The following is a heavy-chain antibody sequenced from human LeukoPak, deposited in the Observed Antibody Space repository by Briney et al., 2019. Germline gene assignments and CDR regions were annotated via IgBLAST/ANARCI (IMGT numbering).Heavy chain of an antibody. D-gene: IGHD6-19*01. CDR2: IRSKANSYAT. CDR3: TRPAGTEHS. Sequence: GGSLRLSCAASGFTFSGSAMHWVRQASGKGLEWVGRIRSKANSYATAYAASVKGRFTISRDDSKNTAYLQTNSLKTEDTAVYYCTRPAGTEHSWGQGTLVTVSS. V-gene: IGHV3-73*01. J-gene: IGHJ5*02. CDR1: GFTFSGSA.